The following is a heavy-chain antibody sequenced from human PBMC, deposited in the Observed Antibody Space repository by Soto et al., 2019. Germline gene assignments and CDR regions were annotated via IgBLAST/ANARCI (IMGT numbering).Heavy chain of an antibody. CDR2: ISAHNGNT. Sequence: QVHPVQSGAEVRKPGASVKVSCKGSGYTFTTYGITWVRQAPGQGLEWMGWISAHNGNTNYAQKLQGRVTVTRDTSTSTAYMELRNLRSDDTAVYYCARGRYGDYWGQGALVTVSS. V-gene: IGHV1-18*01. D-gene: IGHD1-1*01. CDR3: ARGRYGDY. CDR1: GYTFTTYG. J-gene: IGHJ4*02.